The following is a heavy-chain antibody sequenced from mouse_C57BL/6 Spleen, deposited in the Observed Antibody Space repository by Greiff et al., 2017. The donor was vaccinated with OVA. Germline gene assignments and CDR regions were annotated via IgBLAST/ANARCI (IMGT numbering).Heavy chain of an antibody. CDR1: GFTFSDYG. Sequence: EVKLEESGGGLVKPGGSLKLSCAASGFTFSDYGMHWVRQAPEKGLEWVAYISSGSSTIYYADTVKGRFTISRDNAKNTLFLQMTSLRSEDTAMYYCARPDYGSSWYFDVWGTGTTVTVSS. D-gene: IGHD1-1*01. V-gene: IGHV5-17*01. CDR2: ISSGSSTI. CDR3: ARPDYGSSWYFDV. J-gene: IGHJ1*03.